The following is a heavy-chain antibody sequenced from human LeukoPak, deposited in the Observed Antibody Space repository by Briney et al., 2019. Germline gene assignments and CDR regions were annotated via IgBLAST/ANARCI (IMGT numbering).Heavy chain of an antibody. J-gene: IGHJ4*02. CDR3: ARAFGAENFDY. D-gene: IGHD1-26*01. CDR2: ISSNGGST. CDR1: GFTFSSYA. V-gene: IGHV3-64*02. Sequence: GGSLRLSCAASGFTFSSYAMHGVRQAPGKGLEYVSAISSNGGSTFYADSVKGRFTISRDNSKNTLYLQMGSLRSEDMAVYYCARAFGAENFDYWGQGTLVTVSS.